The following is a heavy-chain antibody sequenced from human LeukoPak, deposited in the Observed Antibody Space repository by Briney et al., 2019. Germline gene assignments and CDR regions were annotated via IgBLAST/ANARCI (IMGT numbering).Heavy chain of an antibody. CDR2: INPNSGGT. CDR3: VREVVVVPAASRVYYFDY. J-gene: IGHJ4*02. Sequence: ASVKVSCKASGYTFTGYYMHWVRQAPGQGLEWMEWINPNSGGTNYAQKFQGWVTMTRDTSISTAYMELSRLRSDDTAVYYCVREVVVVPAASRVYYFDYWGQGTLVTVSS. V-gene: IGHV1-2*04. D-gene: IGHD2-2*01. CDR1: GYTFTGYY.